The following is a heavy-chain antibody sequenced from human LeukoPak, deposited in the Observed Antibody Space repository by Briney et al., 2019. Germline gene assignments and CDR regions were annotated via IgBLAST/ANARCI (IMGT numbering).Heavy chain of an antibody. CDR3: ARDRFYYGSGSYRRWFDP. V-gene: IGHV3-21*01. J-gene: IGHJ5*02. Sequence: PGGSLRLSCAASGFTFSSYSMNWVRQAPGKGLEWVSSISSSSSYIYYADSVKGRFTISRDNAKNSLYLQMNSLRAEDTAVYYCARDRFYYGSGSYRRWFDPWGQGTLVTVSS. CDR2: ISSSSSYI. D-gene: IGHD3-10*01. CDR1: GFTFSSYS.